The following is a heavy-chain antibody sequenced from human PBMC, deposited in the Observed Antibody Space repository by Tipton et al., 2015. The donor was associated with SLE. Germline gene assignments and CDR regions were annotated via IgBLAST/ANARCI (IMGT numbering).Heavy chain of an antibody. CDR3: ARSDCYDSSGYSSYAFDI. V-gene: IGHV4-59*11. J-gene: IGHJ3*02. D-gene: IGHD3-22*01. Sequence: LRLSCTVSGGSISSHYWSWIRQPPGKGLEWIGYIYNSGSGNYNPSPKSRVTISVDTSKNQFSLKLSSVSAADTAVYYCARSDCYDSSGYSSYAFDIWGQGTMVTVSS. CDR2: IYNSGSG. CDR1: GGSISSHY.